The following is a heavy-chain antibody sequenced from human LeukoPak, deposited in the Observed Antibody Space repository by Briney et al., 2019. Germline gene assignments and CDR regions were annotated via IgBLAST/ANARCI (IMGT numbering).Heavy chain of an antibody. D-gene: IGHD4-11*01. J-gene: IGHJ4*02. CDR1: GFTVSSNY. V-gene: IGHV3-53*01. Sequence: PGGSLRLSCAASGFTVSSNYMSWVRQAPGKGLEWVSVMYSGGNTHYADSVKGRFAISRDNSKNTFYLQMNSLRAEETAVYYCARDSGLTTEDYWGQGTLVTVCS. CDR3: ARDSGLTTEDY. CDR2: MYSGGNT.